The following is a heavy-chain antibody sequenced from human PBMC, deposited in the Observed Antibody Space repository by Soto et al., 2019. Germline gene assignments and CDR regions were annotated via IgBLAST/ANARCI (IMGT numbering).Heavy chain of an antibody. Sequence: PGGSLRLSCAASGFTFSSYAMHWVRQAPGKGLEWVAVISYDGSNKYYADSVKGRFTISRDNSKNTLYLQMNSLRAEDTAVYYCAKDRGYSRAVVYGMDVWGQGTTVTVS. CDR2: ISYDGSNK. J-gene: IGHJ6*02. CDR1: GFTFSSYA. D-gene: IGHD6-13*01. V-gene: IGHV3-30-3*01. CDR3: AKDRGYSRAVVYGMDV.